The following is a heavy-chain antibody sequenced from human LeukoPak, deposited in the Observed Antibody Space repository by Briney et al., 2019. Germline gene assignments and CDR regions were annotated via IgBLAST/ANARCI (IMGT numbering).Heavy chain of an antibody. CDR3: AKAHYDFWSGLVPSYYYYGMDV. D-gene: IGHD3-3*01. V-gene: IGHV3-23*01. CDR1: TFTFSSYA. J-gene: IGHJ6*02. CDR2: ISGSGGST. Sequence: GGSLRLSCAASTFTFSSYAMSWVRQAPGKGLEWVSAISGSGGSTYYADSVKGRFTISRDNSKNTLYLQMNSLRAEDTAVYYCAKAHYDFWSGLVPSYYYYGMDVWGQGTTVTVSS.